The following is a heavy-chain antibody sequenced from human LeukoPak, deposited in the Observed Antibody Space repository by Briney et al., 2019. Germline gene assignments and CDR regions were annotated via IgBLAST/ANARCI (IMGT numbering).Heavy chain of an antibody. V-gene: IGHV6-1*01. Sequence: SQTLSLTCVISGDSVSSNSAAWNWIRQSPSRGLEWLGRTYYRSRWYNDYAVSVKSRITINPDTSKNQFSLQLNSMTPDDTAVYYCARSGFFAEYFQYWGQGTLVTVSS. CDR3: ARSGFFAEYFQY. CDR2: TYYRSRWYN. J-gene: IGHJ1*01. D-gene: IGHD3-10*01. CDR1: GDSVSSNSAA.